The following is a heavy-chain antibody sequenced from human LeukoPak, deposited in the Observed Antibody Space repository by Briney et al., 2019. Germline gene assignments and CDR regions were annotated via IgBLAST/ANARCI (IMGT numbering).Heavy chain of an antibody. D-gene: IGHD2-15*01. V-gene: IGHV3-33*01. CDR2: IWYDGRNK. CDR3: ATDGPPEEVVSATFDY. CDR1: GLPFNTLG. Sequence: GSLRLSCVLSGLPFNTLGMHWVRQAPGKGLEWVAVIWYDGRNKYYADPVKGRFTISRDDSKNTLFLQMNSLRVEDTAVYYCATDGPPEEVVSATFDYWGRGALVTVSS. J-gene: IGHJ4*02.